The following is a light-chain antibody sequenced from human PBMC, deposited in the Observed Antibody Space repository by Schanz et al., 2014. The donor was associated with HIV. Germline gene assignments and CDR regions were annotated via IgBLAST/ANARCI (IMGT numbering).Light chain of an antibody. CDR1: NNDIGSYTY. V-gene: IGLV2-14*03. Sequence: QSVLTQPASVSGSPGQSITFSCTGTNNDIGSYTYVSWYQQHPDKAPKLVVYGVFDRPSGVSNRFSGSKSGNTASLTVSGLQAEDEGDYYCCSYSRVGTPHYVFGTGTKLTVL. CDR2: GVF. CDR3: CSYSRVGTPHYV. J-gene: IGLJ1*01.